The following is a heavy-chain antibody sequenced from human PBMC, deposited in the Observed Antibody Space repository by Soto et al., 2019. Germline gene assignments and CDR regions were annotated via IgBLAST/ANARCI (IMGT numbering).Heavy chain of an antibody. Sequence: GGSLRLSCAASGFTVSSNYMSWVRQAPWKGLEWVSVIYSGGSTYYADSVKGRFTISRDNSKNTLYLQMNSLRAEDTAVYYCARDPTIAASGGYYYYYYGMDVWGQGTTVTVSS. D-gene: IGHD6-13*01. CDR3: ARDPTIAASGGYYYYYYGMDV. CDR2: IYSGGST. CDR1: GFTVSSNY. V-gene: IGHV3-66*01. J-gene: IGHJ6*02.